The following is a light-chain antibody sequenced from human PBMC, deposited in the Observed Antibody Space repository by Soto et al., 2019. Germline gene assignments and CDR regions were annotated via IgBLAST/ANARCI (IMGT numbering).Light chain of an antibody. CDR1: QSVSSSY. J-gene: IGKJ3*01. V-gene: IGKV3-20*01. Sequence: EIVLTQSPGTLSFSPGERATLSCRASQSVSSSYLAWFQQKPGQAPRLLIYGASGRATGIPDRFSGSGSGTDFTLIISRLEPEDFAVYYCQQYGSSPLFTFAPGTKVDIK. CDR3: QQYGSSPLFT. CDR2: GAS.